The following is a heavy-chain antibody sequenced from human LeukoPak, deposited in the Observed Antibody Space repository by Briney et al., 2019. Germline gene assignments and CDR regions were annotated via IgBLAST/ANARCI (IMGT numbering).Heavy chain of an antibody. Sequence: PGGSLRLSCAASGFTFSSYAIHWVRQAPGKGLEYASAITSNGDKTYYGNSVKGRFTISRDNSKNTLYLQMGSLRIEDMAVYYCARGGATTLFDYWGQGTLVTVSS. CDR1: GFTFSSYA. CDR3: ARGGATTLFDY. J-gene: IGHJ4*02. D-gene: IGHD1-26*01. CDR2: ITSNGDKT. V-gene: IGHV3-64*01.